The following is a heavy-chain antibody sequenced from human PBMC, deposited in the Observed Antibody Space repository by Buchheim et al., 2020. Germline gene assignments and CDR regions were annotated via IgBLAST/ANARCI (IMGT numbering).Heavy chain of an antibody. J-gene: IGHJ4*02. CDR1: GFTFSSDE. D-gene: IGHD2-15*01. CDR2: IDTTGTT. Sequence: EVQMVESGGGLVQPGGSLRLSCAASGFTFSSDEMNWVRQAPGKGLEWVSHIDTTGTTHYADSVKDRFSISRDNAKNSLYLQMNSLRAEDTAVYYCTRGKLGYCSGGTCYSWGQGTL. CDR3: TRGKLGYCSGGTCYS. V-gene: IGHV3-48*03.